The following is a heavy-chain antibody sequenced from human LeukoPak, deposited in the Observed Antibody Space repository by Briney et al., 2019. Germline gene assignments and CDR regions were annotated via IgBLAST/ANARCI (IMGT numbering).Heavy chain of an antibody. J-gene: IGHJ4*02. CDR2: IYPGDSDT. CDR1: GYSFTNYW. Sequence: GESLKISCKGSGYSFTNYWIGWVRQMPGKGLEWMGIIYPGDSDTRYSPSFQGQVTISADKSISTAYLQWSSLKASDTAMYYCARLAVASSGWYGCDYWGQGTLVTVSS. V-gene: IGHV5-51*01. CDR3: ARLAVASSGWYGCDY. D-gene: IGHD6-19*01.